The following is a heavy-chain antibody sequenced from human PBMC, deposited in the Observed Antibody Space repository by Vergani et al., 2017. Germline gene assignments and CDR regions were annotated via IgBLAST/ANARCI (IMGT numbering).Heavy chain of an antibody. J-gene: IGHJ4*02. Sequence: EVQLLESGGNLVQPGGSLRLSCAASGFTFTNFAMTWVRQAPGEGLEWVSGISGSGGFTYYADSVKGRFTISRDNSKNTMFLQMNSLRAEDTAVYYCARDDPQLTNFDYWGQGTLVTVSS. CDR3: ARDDPQLTNFDY. CDR2: ISGSGGFT. V-gene: IGHV3-23*01. CDR1: GFTFTNFA. D-gene: IGHD1-1*01.